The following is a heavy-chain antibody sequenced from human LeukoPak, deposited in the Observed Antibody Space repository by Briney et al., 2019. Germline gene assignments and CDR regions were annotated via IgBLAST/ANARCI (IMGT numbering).Heavy chain of an antibody. CDR3: ARLYYYGSGSSDMDV. Sequence: SGGSLRLSCAASGFIVNTKYMSWVRQAPGTGLEWVSVVYSGGQAFYADSVKGRFTVSRDISKNTLYLQMNSLRADDTAVYYCARLYYYGSGSSDMDVWGQGTTVTVSS. V-gene: IGHV3-53*05. CDR1: GFIVNTKY. D-gene: IGHD3-10*01. CDR2: VYSGGQA. J-gene: IGHJ6*02.